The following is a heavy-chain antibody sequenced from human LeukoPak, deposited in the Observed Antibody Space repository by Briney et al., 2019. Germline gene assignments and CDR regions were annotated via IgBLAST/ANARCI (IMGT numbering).Heavy chain of an antibody. Sequence: PGGSLRLSCAASGFTFSSYSMNWVRQAPGKGLEWVSSISSSSSYIYYADSVKGRFTISRDNAKNSLYLQMNSLRAEDTAVYYCARRGDSSGYPYYYYYYMDVWGKGTTVTVSS. CDR1: GFTFSSYS. CDR2: ISSSSSYI. J-gene: IGHJ6*03. V-gene: IGHV3-21*01. CDR3: ARRGDSSGYPYYYYYYMDV. D-gene: IGHD3-22*01.